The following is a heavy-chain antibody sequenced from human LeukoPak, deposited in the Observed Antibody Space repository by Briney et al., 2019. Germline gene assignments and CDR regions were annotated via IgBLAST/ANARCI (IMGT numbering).Heavy chain of an antibody. CDR2: IYYSKNT. V-gene: IGHV4-39*01. CDR3: VSPRGFSYGYFDY. J-gene: IGHJ4*02. CDR1: GGSISSSSAY. Sequence: SETLSLTCTVSGGSISSSSAYWGRIRQPPRKGLEWIGSIYYSKNTYYNPSLKSRVTISADTSKNQFSLTLGSVSATDTAVYYCVSPRGFSYGYFDYWGQGTLVTVSS. D-gene: IGHD5-18*01.